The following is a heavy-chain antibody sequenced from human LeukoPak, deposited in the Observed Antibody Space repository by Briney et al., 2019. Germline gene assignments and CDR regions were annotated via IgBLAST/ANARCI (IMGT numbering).Heavy chain of an antibody. Sequence: YPGGSLRLSCAASGFTFSDYYMSWIRQAPGRGLEWVSYISTGSSYTNYADSVKGRFTISRDNAKNSLYLQMNSLRAEDTALYYCARAEGGPATAIYWGQGTLVTVSS. CDR3: ARAEGGPATAIY. V-gene: IGHV3-11*05. D-gene: IGHD2-21*02. CDR1: GFTFSDYY. J-gene: IGHJ4*02. CDR2: ISTGSSYT.